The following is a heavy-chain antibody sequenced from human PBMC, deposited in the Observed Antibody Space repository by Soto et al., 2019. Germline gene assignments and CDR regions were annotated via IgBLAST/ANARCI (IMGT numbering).Heavy chain of an antibody. J-gene: IGHJ3*02. CDR1: GFTFSSYA. Sequence: GGSLRLSCAASGFTFSSYAMHWVRQAPGKGLEWVAVISYDGSNTYYADSVKGRFTISRDNSKNTLYLQMNSLRAEDSAVYYCARPTGLVYYYDSSLNRRDAFDIWGQGTMVTVSS. CDR2: ISYDGSNT. D-gene: IGHD3-22*01. CDR3: ARPTGLVYYYDSSLNRRDAFDI. V-gene: IGHV3-30-3*01.